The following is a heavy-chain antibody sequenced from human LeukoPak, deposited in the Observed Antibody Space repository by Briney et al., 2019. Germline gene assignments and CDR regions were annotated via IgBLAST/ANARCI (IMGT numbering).Heavy chain of an antibody. Sequence: SETLSLTCAVYGGSFSGYYWSWIRQPPGKGLEWIGEINHSGSTNYNPSLKSRVTISVDTSKNQFSLKLSSVTAADTAVYYCAIAAARLDYYYYYMDVWGKGTTVTVSS. V-gene: IGHV4-34*01. CDR1: GGSFSGYY. CDR3: AIAAARLDYYYYYMDV. CDR2: INHSGST. D-gene: IGHD6-6*01. J-gene: IGHJ6*03.